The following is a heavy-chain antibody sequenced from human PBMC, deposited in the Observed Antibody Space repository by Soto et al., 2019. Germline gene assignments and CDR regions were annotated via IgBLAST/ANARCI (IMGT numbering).Heavy chain of an antibody. V-gene: IGHV5-51*01. D-gene: IGHD1-26*01. CDR1: GYDFIDYW. CDR3: ARLEEATAGY. Sequence: GESLKISCKGSGYDFIDYWIGWVSQMPGKGLEWVGMIYPGDSDTRYSPSFQGQVTISADRSITTTYLQWSSLKASDTAMYYCARLEEATAGYWGKGNLVTVSS. J-gene: IGHJ4*02. CDR2: IYPGDSDT.